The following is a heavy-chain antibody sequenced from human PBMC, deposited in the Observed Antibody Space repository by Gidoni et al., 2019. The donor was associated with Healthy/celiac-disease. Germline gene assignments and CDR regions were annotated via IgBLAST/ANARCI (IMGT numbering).Heavy chain of an antibody. CDR2: IYYSGST. Sequence: QLQLQESGPGLVKPSETLSLTCTVSGGPISSRSYYWGWFRQPPGKGLEWIGSIYYSGSTYYNPSLKSRVTISVDTSKNQFSLKLSSVTAADTAVYYCARDSSSSGTPTGWFDPWGQGTLVTVSS. CDR1: GGPISSRSYY. V-gene: IGHV4-39*07. D-gene: IGHD6-6*01. J-gene: IGHJ5*02. CDR3: ARDSSSSGTPTGWFDP.